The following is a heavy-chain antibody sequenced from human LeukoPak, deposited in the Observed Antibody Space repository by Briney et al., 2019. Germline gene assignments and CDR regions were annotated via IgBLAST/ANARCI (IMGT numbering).Heavy chain of an antibody. V-gene: IGHV3-23*01. CDR3: ARADSGSYYTGLFDY. CDR1: GFTFSSYA. D-gene: IGHD1-26*01. Sequence: AGASLRLSCAASGFTFSSYAMSWVRQASGKGLEWVSAISGSGGSAYYADSVKGRFTISRDDSKNTLYLQMNSLRAEDTAVYYCARADSGSYYTGLFDYWGQGTLVTVSS. J-gene: IGHJ4*02. CDR2: ISGSGGSA.